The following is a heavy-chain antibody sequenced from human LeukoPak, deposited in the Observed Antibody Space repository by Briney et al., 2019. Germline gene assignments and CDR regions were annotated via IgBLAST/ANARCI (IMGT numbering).Heavy chain of an antibody. CDR2: IRDDGRAE. CDR1: GFTFSSRDW. Sequence: GGSLRLSCVASGFTFSSRDWMTWVRQAPGKGLEWVAGIRDDGRAEYYVDSVKGRFSISRDDAKNSLSLQMNSLRVEDTATYYCARIQLYHGDFDSWGQGTLVTVSS. CDR3: ARIQLYHGDFDS. D-gene: IGHD1-1*01. J-gene: IGHJ4*02. V-gene: IGHV3-7*01.